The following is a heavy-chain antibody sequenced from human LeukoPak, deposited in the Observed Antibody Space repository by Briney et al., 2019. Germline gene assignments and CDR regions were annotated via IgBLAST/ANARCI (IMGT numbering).Heavy chain of an antibody. CDR3: VKDPYDSSGYYYVGDY. Sequence: PGGSLRLSCAASGLTFSSYNMNWVRQAPGKGPEWVSSISGSSTYIYYADSVKGRFTISRDNAKNSLYLQMNSLRAEDTAVYYCVKDPYDSSGYYYVGDYWGQGTLVTVSS. CDR2: ISGSSTYI. J-gene: IGHJ4*02. D-gene: IGHD3-22*01. V-gene: IGHV3-21*01. CDR1: GLTFSSYN.